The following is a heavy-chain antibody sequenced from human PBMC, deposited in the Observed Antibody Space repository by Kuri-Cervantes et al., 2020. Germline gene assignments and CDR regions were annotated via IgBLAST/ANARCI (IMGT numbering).Heavy chain of an antibody. V-gene: IGHV3-30*03. J-gene: IGHJ4*02. Sequence: LSLTCAASGFTFSSYGMHWVRQAPGKGLEWVAVISYDGSNKYYADSVKGRFTISRDNSMNTLYLQMNSLRAEDTAVYYCARESYGSGSPTNYWGQGTLVTVSS. CDR3: ARESYGSGSPTNY. CDR2: ISYDGSNK. CDR1: GFTFSSYG. D-gene: IGHD3-10*01.